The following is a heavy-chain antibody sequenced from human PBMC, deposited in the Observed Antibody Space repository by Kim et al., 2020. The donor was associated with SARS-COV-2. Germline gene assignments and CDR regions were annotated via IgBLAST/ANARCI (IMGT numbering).Heavy chain of an antibody. Sequence: SETLSLTCTVSGGSISSYYWSWIRQPPGKVLEWIGYIYYSGSTNYNPSLKSRVTISVDTSKNQFSLKLSSVTAADTAVYYCARHEAPGDSGSYSDDYWFDPWGQGTLVTVSS. V-gene: IGHV4-59*08. CDR1: GGSISSYY. CDR2: IYYSGST. CDR3: ARHEAPGDSGSYSDDYWFDP. J-gene: IGHJ5*02. D-gene: IGHD1-26*01.